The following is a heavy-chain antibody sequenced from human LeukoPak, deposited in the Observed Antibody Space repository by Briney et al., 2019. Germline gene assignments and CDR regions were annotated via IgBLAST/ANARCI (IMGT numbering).Heavy chain of an antibody. V-gene: IGHV3-30*18. J-gene: IGHJ4*02. CDR3: AKDRTPFYDFWRGYYTATEYYFDY. CDR1: GFTFSSYG. Sequence: GMSLRLSCAASGFTFSSYGMHWVRQAPGKGLEWVAVISYDGSNKYYADSVKGRFTISRDNSKNTLYLQMNSLRAEDTAVYYCAKDRTPFYDFWRGYYTATEYYFDYWGQGTLVTVSS. CDR2: ISYDGSNK. D-gene: IGHD3-3*01.